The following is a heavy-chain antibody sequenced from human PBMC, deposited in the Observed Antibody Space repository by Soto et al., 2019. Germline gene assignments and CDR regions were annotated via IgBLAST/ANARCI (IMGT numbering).Heavy chain of an antibody. CDR3: ATHSGWSAH. Sequence: SGGSLSLSCAASGFAFSSSEMDWVRQTPGKVLEWVSYISSSGSSTYYADSVKGRLTISRDNANNSLFLQMSSLRAEDTAVYYCATHSGWSAHWGQGTMVTVSS. J-gene: IGHJ5*02. CDR2: ISSSGSST. CDR1: GFAFSSSE. V-gene: IGHV3-48*03.